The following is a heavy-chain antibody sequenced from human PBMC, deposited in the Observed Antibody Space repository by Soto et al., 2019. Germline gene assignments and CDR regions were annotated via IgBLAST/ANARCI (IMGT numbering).Heavy chain of an antibody. V-gene: IGHV1-18*01. CDR1: GYTFTSYG. D-gene: IGHD1-26*01. J-gene: IGHJ6*02. CDR2: ISAYNGNT. CDR3: ARDPRVYSGSYYYYGMDV. Sequence: ASVKDSCKASGYTFTSYGISWVRQAPGQGLEWMGWISAYNGNTNYAQKLQGRVTMTTDTSTSTAYMELRSLRSDDTAVYYCARDPRVYSGSYYYYGMDVWGQGTPVTVSS.